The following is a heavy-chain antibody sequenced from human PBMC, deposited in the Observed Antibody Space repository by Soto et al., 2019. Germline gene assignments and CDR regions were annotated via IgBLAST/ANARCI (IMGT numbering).Heavy chain of an antibody. CDR1: GASIRSGGYF. Sequence: QVQLQESGPGLVKPSQTLSLACSVSGASIRSGGYFWSWIRQLPGKGLEWIGYIPYSGSTYYNPSLKSRVVMSMDTSKNDFSLKLSSVTAADTAVFYCARGFVETAMAFDYWGQGALVTVSS. J-gene: IGHJ4*02. CDR3: ARGFVETAMAFDY. CDR2: IPYSGST. D-gene: IGHD5-18*01. V-gene: IGHV4-31*03.